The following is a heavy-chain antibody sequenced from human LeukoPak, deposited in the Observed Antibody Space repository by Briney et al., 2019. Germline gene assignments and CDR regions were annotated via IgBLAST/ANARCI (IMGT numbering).Heavy chain of an antibody. CDR3: ARGAEQQLPYYFDY. CDR1: GGSFSGYH. CDR2: INHSGST. V-gene: IGHV4-34*01. D-gene: IGHD6-13*01. Sequence: SETLSLTCAVYGGSFSGYHWSWIRQPPGKGLEWIGEINHSGSTNYNPSLKSRVTISVDTSKNQFSLKLSSVTAADTAVYYCARGAEQQLPYYFDYWGQGTLVTVSS. J-gene: IGHJ4*02.